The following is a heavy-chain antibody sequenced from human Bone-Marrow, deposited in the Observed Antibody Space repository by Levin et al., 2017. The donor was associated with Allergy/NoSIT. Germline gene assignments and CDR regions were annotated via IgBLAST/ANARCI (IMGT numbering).Heavy chain of an antibody. J-gene: IGHJ1*01. CDR3: THVGGIPIRLEH. Sequence: GGSLRLSCAVSGLTFTDAWMSWVRQVPGKGLEWVGRIKSKAGGGTTDYAAPVKGRFIISRDDSENSVYLQMNSLKTEDTALYYCTHVGGIPIRLEHWGQGALVTVSS. CDR1: GLTFTDAW. D-gene: IGHD3-16*02. V-gene: IGHV3-15*01. CDR2: IKSKAGGGTT.